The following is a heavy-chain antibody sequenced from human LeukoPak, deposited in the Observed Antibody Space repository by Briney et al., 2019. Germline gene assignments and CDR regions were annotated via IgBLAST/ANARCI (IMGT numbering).Heavy chain of an antibody. CDR1: GGSFSGYY. D-gene: IGHD3-3*01. V-gene: IGHV4-34*01. J-gene: IGHJ4*02. CDR3: ARGSLEWPDLGY. Sequence: SETLSLTCAVYGGSFSGYYWSWIRQPPGKGLEWIGEINHSGSTNYNPSLKSRVTISVDTSKNQFSLKLSSVTAADTAVYYCARGSLEWPDLGYWGQGTLVTVSS. CDR2: INHSGST.